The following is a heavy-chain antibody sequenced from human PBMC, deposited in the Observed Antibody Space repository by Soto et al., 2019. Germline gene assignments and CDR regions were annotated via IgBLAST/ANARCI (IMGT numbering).Heavy chain of an antibody. J-gene: IGHJ6*04. CDR3: ARDWGTTGIGSAVGYYYHYGMDV. D-gene: IGHD6-19*01. V-gene: IGHV3-7*05. CDR1: EFTFNTYW. Sequence: EVQLVESGGGLVQPGGSLRLSCLASEFTFNTYWMNWVRQAPGRGLEWVANIKADGSEKNYVDSVKGRFTISRDNAKNSLYMQMNSLRGEDTAVYFCARDWGTTGIGSAVGYYYHYGMDVWGKGTTVTVSS. CDR2: IKADGSEK.